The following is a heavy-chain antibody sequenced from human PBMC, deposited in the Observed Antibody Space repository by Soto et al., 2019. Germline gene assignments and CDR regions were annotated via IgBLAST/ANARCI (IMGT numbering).Heavy chain of an antibody. D-gene: IGHD2-15*01. Sequence: QVQLVQSGAEVKKPGASVKVSCKASCYTFTSYGISWVRQAPGQGLEWMGWISAYNGNTNYAQKLQGRVTMTTDTSTSTGYMELRSLGSDGTAVYYCVVAAPPYYFGFWGQGNLVTVSS. CDR2: ISAYNGNT. CDR3: VVAAPPYYFGF. V-gene: IGHV1-18*01. J-gene: IGHJ4*01. CDR1: CYTFTSYG.